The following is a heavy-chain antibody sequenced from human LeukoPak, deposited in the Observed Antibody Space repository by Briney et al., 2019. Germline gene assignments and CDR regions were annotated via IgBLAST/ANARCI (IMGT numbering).Heavy chain of an antibody. D-gene: IGHD2-2*01. CDR1: GFTFTRCG. J-gene: IGHJ4*02. V-gene: IGHV3-33*01. Sequence: GGSLRLSCAASGFTFTRCGFHWVRQAPGKGLEWVSVIWHDGSKEYYADSVKGRFTISRDNSKNMLYLQMNSLRVEDTAVYYCARDGCSTSSCYDFWGQGTLVTASS. CDR2: IWHDGSKE. CDR3: ARDGCSTSSCYDF.